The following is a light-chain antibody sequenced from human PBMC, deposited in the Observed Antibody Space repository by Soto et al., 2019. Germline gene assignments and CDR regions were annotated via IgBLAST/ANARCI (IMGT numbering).Light chain of an antibody. J-gene: IGLJ1*01. Sequence: QSVLTQPASVSGSPGQSITISCTGTSSDVGSYNYVSWYQQHPGKAPKLMIYEVSDRLSGISSRFSGSKSGNTASLTISGLQTEDEADYYCSSYPSSSTLFGTGTKVTVL. CDR2: EVS. CDR3: SSYPSSSTL. V-gene: IGLV2-14*01. CDR1: SSDVGSYNY.